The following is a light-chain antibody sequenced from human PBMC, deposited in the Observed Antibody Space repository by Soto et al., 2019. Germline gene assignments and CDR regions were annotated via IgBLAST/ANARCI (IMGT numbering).Light chain of an antibody. CDR1: SNDVGGYVY. CDR2: EVN. V-gene: IGLV2-8*01. J-gene: IGLJ2*01. CDR3: SSYAGTNIDVV. Sequence: QSALTQPPSASGSPGQSVTISCTGTSNDVGGYVYVSWYQQYPGKAPKLMIYEVNKRASGVPDRFSGSKSGNTASLTVSGPQAEDEADYYCSSYAGTNIDVVFGGGTKLTVL.